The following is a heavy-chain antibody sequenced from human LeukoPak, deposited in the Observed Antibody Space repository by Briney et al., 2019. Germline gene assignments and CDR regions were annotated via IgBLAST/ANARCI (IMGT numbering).Heavy chain of an antibody. J-gene: IGHJ5*02. CDR1: GSTFSSYA. Sequence: GGSLRLSCAASGSTFSSYAMSWVRQAPGKGLEWVSAISRSGGTTYYADSGKGRFTISRDNSKNTLYLQMNSLRAEDTAVYYCAISPYFYDSIGYFPWGQGTLVTVSS. CDR3: AISPYFYDSIGYFP. CDR2: ISRSGGTT. V-gene: IGHV3-23*01. D-gene: IGHD3-22*01.